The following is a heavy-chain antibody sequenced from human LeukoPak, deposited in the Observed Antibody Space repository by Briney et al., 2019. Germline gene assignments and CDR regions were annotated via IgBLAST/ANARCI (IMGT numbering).Heavy chain of an antibody. CDR2: IYPGDSDT. D-gene: IGHD1-26*01. J-gene: IGHJ6*02. CDR1: GYSFTSYW. V-gene: IGHV5-51*01. CDR3: ARQRGSYSLIGYYYYGMDV. Sequence: PGESLKISCKGSGYSFTSYWIGWVRQMPGKGPEWMGIIYPGDSDTRYSPSFQGQVTISADKSISTAYLQWSSLKASDTAMYYCARQRGSYSLIGYYYYGMDVWGQGTTVTVSS.